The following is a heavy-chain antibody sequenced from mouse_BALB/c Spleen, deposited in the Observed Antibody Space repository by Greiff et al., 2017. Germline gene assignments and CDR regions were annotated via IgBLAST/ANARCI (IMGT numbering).Heavy chain of an antibody. CDR3: ARDYYGGSYYYAMDY. Sequence: QVQLKQSGPGLVAPSQSLSITCPVSGFSLTSYGVHWVRQPPGKGLEWLGVIWAGGSTNYNSALMSRLSISQDNSKSQVFLKMNSLQTDDTAMYYCARDYYGGSYYYAMDYWGQGTSVTVSS. CDR1: GFSLTSYG. D-gene: IGHD1-1*01. CDR2: IWAGGST. J-gene: IGHJ4*01. V-gene: IGHV2-9*02.